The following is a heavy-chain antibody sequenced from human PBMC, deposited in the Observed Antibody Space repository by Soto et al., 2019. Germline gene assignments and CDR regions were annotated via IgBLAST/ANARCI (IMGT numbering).Heavy chain of an antibody. CDR3: ARRHGPTTSENWFDP. V-gene: IGHV1-18*01. Sequence: ASVKVSCKASGYTFFTYDISWVRQAPGQGLEWMGWISTYSGDTKYAQKFQGRVTMTTDTFTTTAYLELRSLRSDDTAVYYCARRHGPTTSENWFDPWGQGTLVTVSS. CDR2: ISTYSGDT. CDR1: GYTFFTYD. D-gene: IGHD5-12*01. J-gene: IGHJ5*02.